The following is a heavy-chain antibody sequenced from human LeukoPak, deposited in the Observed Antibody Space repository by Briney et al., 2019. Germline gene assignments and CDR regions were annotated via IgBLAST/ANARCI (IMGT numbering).Heavy chain of an antibody. V-gene: IGHV4-30-4*01. CDR1: GGSISSGDYY. CDR2: IYYSGST. CDR3: ARGVLAYSSSWENYYYYYGMDV. Sequence: PSETLSLTCTVSGGSISSGDYYWRWIRQPPGTGLEWIGYIYYSGSTYYNPSLKSRVTISVDTSKNQFSLKLSSVTAADTAVYYCARGVLAYSSSWENYYYYYGMDVWGQGTTVTVSS. D-gene: IGHD6-13*01. J-gene: IGHJ6*02.